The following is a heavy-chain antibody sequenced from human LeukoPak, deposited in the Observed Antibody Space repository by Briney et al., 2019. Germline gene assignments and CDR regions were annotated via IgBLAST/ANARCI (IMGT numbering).Heavy chain of an antibody. D-gene: IGHD4-17*01. CDR1: GGSFSDSY. J-gene: IGHJ3*02. CDR3: ARDPTTVTKGFDI. CDR2: INHSGST. Sequence: SETLSLTCAVYGGSFSDSYWSWIRQPPGKGLEWIGEINHSGSTNYNPSLKSRVTISVDTSKNQFSLKLSSVTAADTAVYFCARDPTTVTKGFDIWGQGTLVTVSS. V-gene: IGHV4-34*01.